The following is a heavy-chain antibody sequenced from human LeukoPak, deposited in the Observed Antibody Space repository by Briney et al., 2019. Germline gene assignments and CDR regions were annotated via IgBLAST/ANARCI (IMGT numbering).Heavy chain of an antibody. J-gene: IGHJ4*02. CDR3: ARGETSSSWSTFDY. Sequence: PGGSLRLSCAASGFTFSSYWMHLLRQAPGKGLVWVSRINGDGGSTTYADSVKGRFTISRDSAKNTLYLQMNSLRAEDTAVYYCARGETSSSWSTFDYWGQGTLATVSS. CDR1: GFTFSSYW. V-gene: IGHV3-74*01. D-gene: IGHD6-13*01. CDR2: INGDGGST.